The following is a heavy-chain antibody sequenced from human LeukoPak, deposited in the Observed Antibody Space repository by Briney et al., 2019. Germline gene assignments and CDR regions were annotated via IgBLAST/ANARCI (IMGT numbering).Heavy chain of an antibody. CDR2: IKQDGSEK. V-gene: IGHV3-7*05. Sequence: GGSLRLSCAASGFTFSRYWMSWVRQAPGRGLEWVANIKQDGSEKYYVDSVKGRFTISRDNAKNSLYLQMNSLRAEVTAVFYCARDTVVVVSATSLFDYWGQGTLVTVSS. CDR1: GFTFSRYW. CDR3: ARDTVVVVSATSLFDY. D-gene: IGHD2-15*01. J-gene: IGHJ4*02.